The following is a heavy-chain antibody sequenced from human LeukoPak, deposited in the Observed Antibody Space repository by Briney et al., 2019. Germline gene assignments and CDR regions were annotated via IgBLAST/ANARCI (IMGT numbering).Heavy chain of an antibody. J-gene: IGHJ5*02. V-gene: IGHV4-34*01. CDR3: ARGFVSDRPDRPVP. D-gene: IGHD1-14*01. Sequence: SETLSLTCAVYGRSLSGYYWSWIRQPPGKGLEWIGEINHSGSTNYNPSLKSRVTISVDTSKNQFTLKLSSVTAADTAVYYCARGFVSDRPDRPVPWGQVTLVTVSS. CDR1: GRSLSGYY. CDR2: INHSGST.